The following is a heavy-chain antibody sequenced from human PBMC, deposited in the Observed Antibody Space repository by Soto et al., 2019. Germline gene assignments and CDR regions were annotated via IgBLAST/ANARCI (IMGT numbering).Heavy chain of an antibody. CDR2: INHSGST. CDR3: ARGRVVWSGYYTSYYYGMDV. J-gene: IGHJ6*02. V-gene: IGHV4-34*01. CDR1: GGSFSGYY. D-gene: IGHD3-3*01. Sequence: SETLSLTCAVYGGSFSGYYWSWIRHPPGKGXEWIGEINHSGSTNYNPSLKSRVTISVDTSKNQFSLKLSSVTAADTAVYYCARGRVVWSGYYTSYYYGMDVWGQGTTVTVSS.